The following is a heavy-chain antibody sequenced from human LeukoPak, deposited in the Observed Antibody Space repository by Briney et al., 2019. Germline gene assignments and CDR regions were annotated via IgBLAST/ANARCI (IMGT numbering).Heavy chain of an antibody. CDR1: GFTFSDYW. CDR3: ARASGRYFDWTHPDY. CDR2: INSDGTTT. J-gene: IGHJ4*02. D-gene: IGHD3-9*01. V-gene: IGHV3-74*01. Sequence: PGGSLRLSCAASGFTFSDYWMHWVRQAPGKGPVWVSRINSDGTTTTYADSVKGRFTISRDNAKNTLYVQMSSLRAEDTAVYYCARASGRYFDWTHPDYWGQGTLVTVSS.